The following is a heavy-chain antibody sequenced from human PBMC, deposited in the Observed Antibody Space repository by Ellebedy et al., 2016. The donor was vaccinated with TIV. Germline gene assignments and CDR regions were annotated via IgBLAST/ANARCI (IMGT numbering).Heavy chain of an antibody. CDR3: VRESYRNYTCGTTGFDS. CDR1: GFTFSTFG. Sequence: GESLKISCAASGFTFSTFGMHWVRQAPGKGLEWVAVVSYDGNTKYYADSVKGRFTISRDNDKSSLYLQMNSLRAEDTAVYYCVRESYRNYTCGTTGFDSWGQGTLVTASS. V-gene: IGHV3-30*03. J-gene: IGHJ5*01. CDR2: VSYDGNTK. D-gene: IGHD4-11*01.